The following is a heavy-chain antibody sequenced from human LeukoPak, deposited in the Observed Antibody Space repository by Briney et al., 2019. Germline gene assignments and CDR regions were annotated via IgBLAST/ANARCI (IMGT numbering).Heavy chain of an antibody. V-gene: IGHV3-23*01. CDR1: GFTFSSYA. CDR3: AREGSDFWSGYSKGYFDY. Sequence: GGSLRLSCAASGFTFSSYAMSWVRQAPGKGLEWVSAISGSGGSTYYADSVKGRFTISRDNGKHSLYLQMNNLRAEDTALYYCAREGSDFWSGYSKGYFDYWGQGTLVTVSS. J-gene: IGHJ4*02. CDR2: ISGSGGST. D-gene: IGHD3-3*01.